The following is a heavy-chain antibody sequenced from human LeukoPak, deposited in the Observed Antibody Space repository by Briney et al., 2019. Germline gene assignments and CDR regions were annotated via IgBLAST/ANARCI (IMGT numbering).Heavy chain of an antibody. CDR1: GFTFSSYS. CDR3: ARDLRPLIDYHSSGYYPPFAFDI. D-gene: IGHD3-22*01. J-gene: IGHJ3*02. CDR2: ISSSSSYI. Sequence: GGSLRLSCAASGFTFSSYSMNWVRQAPGKGLEWVSSISSSSSYIYYADSVKGRFTISRDNAKNSLYLQMNSLRAEDTAVYYCARDLRPLIDYHSSGYYPPFAFDIWGQGTMVTVSS. V-gene: IGHV3-21*01.